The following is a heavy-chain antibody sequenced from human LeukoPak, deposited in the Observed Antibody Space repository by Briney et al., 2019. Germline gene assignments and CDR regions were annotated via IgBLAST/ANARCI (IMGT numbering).Heavy chain of an antibody. CDR2: IYYSART. Sequence: SETLSLTCTVSGGSINSYYWSWIAQPPGKGLEYIVYIYYSARTDYTPSLKIPLTISVDTSKHRFSLNLSSVPAADTAVYYCARHSGRLGPFYYWGQGTLVTVSS. J-gene: IGHJ4*02. CDR3: ARHSGRLGPFYY. D-gene: IGHD5-12*01. CDR1: GGSINSYY. V-gene: IGHV4-59*08.